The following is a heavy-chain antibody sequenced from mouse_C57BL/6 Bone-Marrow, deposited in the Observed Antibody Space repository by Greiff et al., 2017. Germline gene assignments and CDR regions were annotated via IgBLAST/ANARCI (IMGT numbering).Heavy chain of an antibody. V-gene: IGHV1-26*01. CDR3: ARRGYGSSYAMDY. Sequence: EVQLQQSGPELVKPGASVKISCKASGYTFTDYYMNWVKQSHGKSLEWIGDINPNNGGTSYNQKFKGKATLTVDKSSSTAYMELRSLTSEDSAVYYCARRGYGSSYAMDYGGQGTSVTVSS. D-gene: IGHD1-1*01. J-gene: IGHJ4*01. CDR1: GYTFTDYY. CDR2: INPNNGGT.